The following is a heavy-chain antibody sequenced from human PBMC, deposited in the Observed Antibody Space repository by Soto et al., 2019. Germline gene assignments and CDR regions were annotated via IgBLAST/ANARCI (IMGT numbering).Heavy chain of an antibody. CDR1: GGPFSSGGHY. D-gene: IGHD3-22*01. V-gene: IGHV4-31*03. Sequence: LTCTVSGGPFSSGGHYWTWIRQLPGKGLEWIGHIYYSGSTYYNPSLKSRVTISVDTSKNQFSLKLSSVTAADTAVYYCARGGFQGYYYDSSGYYWDYWGQGTLVTVSS. J-gene: IGHJ4*02. CDR2: IYYSGST. CDR3: ARGGFQGYYYDSSGYYWDY.